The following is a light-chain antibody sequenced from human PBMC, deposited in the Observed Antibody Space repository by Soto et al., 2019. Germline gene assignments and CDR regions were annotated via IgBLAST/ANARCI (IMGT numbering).Light chain of an antibody. V-gene: IGLV1-51*01. J-gene: IGLJ1*01. CDR3: ETWDSSLRAYV. CDR2: DNN. Sequence: QSVLTQPPSVSAAPGQKVTISCTGSNSNIGVNFVSWHQQLPGTAPKLLIYDNNERPSGIPDRFSGSKSGTSATLGITGLQTGDEADYYCETWDSSLRAYVFGTGTKVTVL. CDR1: NSNIGVNF.